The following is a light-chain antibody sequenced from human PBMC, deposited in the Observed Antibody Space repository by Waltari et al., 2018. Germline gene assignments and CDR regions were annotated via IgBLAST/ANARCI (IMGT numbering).Light chain of an antibody. J-gene: IGLJ3*02. Sequence: QSVLTHPPSASGTPGPRVTTSCPGSSPNTGRNTVTWYQHLPGTAPKLLIYLNNRRPSGVPDRFSGSKSGTSASLAISGLQSEDEALYYCATWDDGLSGVVFGGGTKVTVL. CDR2: LNN. V-gene: IGLV1-44*01. CDR1: SPNTGRNT. CDR3: ATWDDGLSGVV.